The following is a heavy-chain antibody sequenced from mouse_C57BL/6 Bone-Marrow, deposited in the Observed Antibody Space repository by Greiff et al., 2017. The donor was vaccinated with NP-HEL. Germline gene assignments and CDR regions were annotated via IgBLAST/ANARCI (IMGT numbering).Heavy chain of an antibody. J-gene: IGHJ2*01. V-gene: IGHV1-81*01. Sequence: QVQLKQSGAELARPGASVKLSCKASGYTFTSYGISWVKQRTGQGLEWIGEIYPRSGNTYYNEKFKGKATLTADKSSSTAYMELRSLTSEDSAVYFCARENDCDTSPFDYWGQGTTLTVSS. CDR3: ARENDCDTSPFDY. D-gene: IGHD2-4*01. CDR1: GYTFTSYG. CDR2: IYPRSGNT.